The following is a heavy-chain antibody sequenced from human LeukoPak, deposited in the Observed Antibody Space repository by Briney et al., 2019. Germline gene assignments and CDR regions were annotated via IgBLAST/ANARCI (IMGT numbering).Heavy chain of an antibody. J-gene: IGHJ3*02. CDR3: ARGGGDHAFDI. CDR2: INNDGSDP. Sequence: PGGSLRLSCVASGFTFGPYWMHWVRQVPGKGLVWVSRINNDGSDPIYADSVKGRFTVSRENSKDTLFLQMNSLRAEDTAVYYCARGGGDHAFDIWGQGTMVTVSS. D-gene: IGHD3-16*01. V-gene: IGHV3-74*01. CDR1: GFTFGPYW.